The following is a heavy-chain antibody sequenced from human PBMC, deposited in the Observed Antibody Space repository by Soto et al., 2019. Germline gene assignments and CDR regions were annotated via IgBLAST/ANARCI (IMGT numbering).Heavy chain of an antibody. D-gene: IGHD3-10*01. Sequence: GASVKVSCKASGGTFSSYAISWVRQAPGQGLEWMGGIIPIFGTANYAQKFQGRVTITADKSTSTAYMELSSLRSEDTAVYYCARVGFGELFPYYYYGMDVWGQGTTVTVS. CDR1: GGTFSSYA. J-gene: IGHJ6*02. CDR3: ARVGFGELFPYYYYGMDV. CDR2: IIPIFGTA. V-gene: IGHV1-69*06.